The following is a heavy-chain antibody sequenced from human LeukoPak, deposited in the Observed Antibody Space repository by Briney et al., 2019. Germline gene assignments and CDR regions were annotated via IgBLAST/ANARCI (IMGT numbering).Heavy chain of an antibody. CDR1: GFISNTYG. J-gene: IGHJ4*02. Sequence: GGSLRLSCAASGFISNTYGLSWVRQTPEKGLEWVSSVSDTGHTTYYVDSVKGRFTISRDNSKNTLYLEMNSLRVEDTAIYFCARSPTHDYFGDKPYSSFDRWGQGTLVTVSP. CDR2: VSDTGHTT. V-gene: IGHV3-23*01. CDR3: ARSPTHDYFGDKPYSSFDR. D-gene: IGHD2-21*01.